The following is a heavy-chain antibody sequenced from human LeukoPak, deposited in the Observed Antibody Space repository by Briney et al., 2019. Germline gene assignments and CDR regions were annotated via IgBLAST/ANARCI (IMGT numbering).Heavy chain of an antibody. CDR1: GYTFTGYY. V-gene: IGHV1-2*02. CDR2: INPNSGGT. Sequence: ASVTVSCKASGYTFTGYYMHWVRQAPGQGLEWMGWINPNSGGTNYAQKFQGRVTMTRDTSISTAYMELSRLRSDDTAVYYCARANGEGYCSSTSCYGGYYYYYGMDVWGQGTTVTVSS. J-gene: IGHJ6*02. CDR3: ARANGEGYCSSTSCYGGYYYYYGMDV. D-gene: IGHD2-2*01.